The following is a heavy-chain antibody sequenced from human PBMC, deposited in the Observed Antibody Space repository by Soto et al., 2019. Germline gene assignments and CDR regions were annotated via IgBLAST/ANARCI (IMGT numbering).Heavy chain of an antibody. D-gene: IGHD1-26*01. CDR3: ARDTGTYPYYLDY. CDR1: GGSISSGENF. V-gene: IGHV4-30-4*01. CDR2: IHHSGST. Sequence: SETLSLTCTVSGGSISSGENFWNWIRQSPGKGLEWIGYIHHSGSTYYNPSLKSRLTISVDTSKNQISLKLNSVTAADTAVYYCARDTGTYPYYLDYWGQGTLVTISS. J-gene: IGHJ4*02.